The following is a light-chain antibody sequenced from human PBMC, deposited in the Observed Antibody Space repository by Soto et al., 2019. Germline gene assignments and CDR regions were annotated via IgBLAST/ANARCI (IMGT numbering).Light chain of an antibody. J-gene: IGKJ1*01. V-gene: IGKV3-20*01. CDR3: QQFGSSGT. Sequence: EIVLMQSPGTLSLSPGERATLSCRASQSISSNYLAWYQQKPGQAPRLLIYGASSRATGIPDRFSGSESGTDFTLTISRLEPEDFAVYYCQQFGSSGTFGQGTKVDIK. CDR1: QSISSNY. CDR2: GAS.